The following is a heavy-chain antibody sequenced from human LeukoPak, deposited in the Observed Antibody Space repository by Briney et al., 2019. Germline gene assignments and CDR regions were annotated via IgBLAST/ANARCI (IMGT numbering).Heavy chain of an antibody. J-gene: IGHJ5*02. CDR2: IYYSGST. V-gene: IGHV4-59*01. Sequence: SETLSLTCTVSGGSISSYYWSWIRQPPGKGLEWIGYIYYSGSTNYNPSLKSRVTMSIDTSKNQFSLKLSSVTAADTAVYYCARDRPGDWFDPWGQGTLVTVSS. CDR1: GGSISSYY. CDR3: ARDRPGDWFDP.